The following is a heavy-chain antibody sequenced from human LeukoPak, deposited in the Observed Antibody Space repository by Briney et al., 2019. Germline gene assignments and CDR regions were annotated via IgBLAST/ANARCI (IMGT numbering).Heavy chain of an antibody. D-gene: IGHD3-9*01. J-gene: IGHJ4*02. CDR3: ARSRDILTGYCFDY. V-gene: IGHV4-34*01. CDR2: INHSGST. CDR1: GGSFSGYY. Sequence: SETLSLTCAVYGGSFSGYYWSWIRQSPGKGLEWIGEINHSGSTKYNPSLKNRVTISVDTSKNQFSLKLSSVTAADTAVYYCARSRDILTGYCFDYWGQGTLVTVSS.